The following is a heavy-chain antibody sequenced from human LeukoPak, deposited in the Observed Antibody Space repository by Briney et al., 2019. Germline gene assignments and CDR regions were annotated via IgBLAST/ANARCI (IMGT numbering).Heavy chain of an antibody. CDR2: ISSSSSTI. V-gene: IGHV3-48*01. J-gene: IGHJ4*02. Sequence: GGSLRLSCAASGFTFSSYEMNWVRQAPGKGLEWVSYISSSSSTIYYADSVKGRFTISRDNAKNSLYLQMNSLRAEDTAVYYCASSSGSYYLNWGQGTLVTVSS. CDR1: GFTFSSYE. D-gene: IGHD1-26*01. CDR3: ASSSGSYYLN.